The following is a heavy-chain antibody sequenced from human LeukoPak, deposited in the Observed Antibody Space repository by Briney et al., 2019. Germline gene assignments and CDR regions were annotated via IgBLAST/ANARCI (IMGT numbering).Heavy chain of an antibody. CDR1: GFTFSSYA. CDR3: ARDRAAPAAKTYYFDY. Sequence: GRSLRLSCAASGFTFSSYAMHWVRQAPGKGLEWVAVISYDGSNKYYADSVKGRFTISRDNSKNTLYLQMNSLRAEDTAVYYCARDRAAPAAKTYYFDYWGQETLVTVSS. J-gene: IGHJ4*02. D-gene: IGHD2-2*01. CDR2: ISYDGSNK. V-gene: IGHV3-30-3*01.